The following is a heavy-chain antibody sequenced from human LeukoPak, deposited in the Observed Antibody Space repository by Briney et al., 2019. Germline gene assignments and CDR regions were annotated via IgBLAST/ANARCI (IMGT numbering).Heavy chain of an antibody. CDR3: ARALGYCRSTSCYGVSNWFDP. CDR1: GFTSSSYG. Sequence: PGGSLRLSCAASGFTSSSYGMHWVRQAPGKGLEWVAVIWYDGSNKYYADPVKGRFTISRDNSKNTLYLQMNSLRAEDTAVYYCARALGYCRSTSCYGVSNWFDPWGQGTLVTVSS. J-gene: IGHJ5*02. D-gene: IGHD2-2*01. CDR2: IWYDGSNK. V-gene: IGHV3-33*01.